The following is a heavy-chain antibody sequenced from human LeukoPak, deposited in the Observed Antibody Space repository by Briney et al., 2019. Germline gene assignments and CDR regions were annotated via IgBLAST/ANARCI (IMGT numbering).Heavy chain of an antibody. J-gene: IGHJ4*02. Sequence: VASVEVSCKASGYTFTSCDINWVRQATGQGLEWMGWISAYNGNTNYAQKLQGRVTMTTDTSTSTAYMELRSLRSDDTAVYYCARAPAYSGSYYFDYWGQGTLVTVSS. CDR1: GYTFTSCD. CDR3: ARAPAYSGSYYFDY. D-gene: IGHD1-26*01. CDR2: ISAYNGNT. V-gene: IGHV1-18*01.